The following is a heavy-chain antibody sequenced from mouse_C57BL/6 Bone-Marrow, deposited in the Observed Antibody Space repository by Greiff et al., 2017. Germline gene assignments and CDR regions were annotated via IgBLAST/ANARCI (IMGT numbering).Heavy chain of an antibody. Sequence: VQLQQPGAELVKPGASVKMSCKASGYTFTSYTITWVKQRSGQGLEWIGDIYPGSGSTNYNEKFKCKATLTVDTSSSTAYMQLSSRTTQDSAVYYCARAGDWGQGTTLTVSS. CDR2: IYPGSGST. CDR1: GYTFTSYT. J-gene: IGHJ2*01. V-gene: IGHV1-55*01. D-gene: IGHD1-1*02. CDR3: ARAGD.